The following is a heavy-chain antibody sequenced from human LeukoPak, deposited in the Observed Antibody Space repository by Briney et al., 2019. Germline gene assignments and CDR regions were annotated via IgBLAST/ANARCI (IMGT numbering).Heavy chain of an antibody. D-gene: IGHD1-1*01. V-gene: IGHV3-74*01. Sequence: GGSLRLSCAASGFPLSTYWMHWVRQAPGQGLVWVSRISGDGNNTNYADSVKGRFTISRDNSKNTLYLQMNTLRAEDTSFYYCAKDNSHWLFDYWGRGTLVTVSS. CDR3: AKDNSHWLFDY. J-gene: IGHJ4*02. CDR1: GFPLSTYW. CDR2: ISGDGNNT.